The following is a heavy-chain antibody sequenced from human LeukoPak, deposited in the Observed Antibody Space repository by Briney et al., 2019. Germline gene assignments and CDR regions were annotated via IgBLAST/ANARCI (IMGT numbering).Heavy chain of an antibody. CDR3: ARRRSGSSGPPSDH. J-gene: IGHJ4*02. Sequence: GASVKVSCKASGYTFTSYDINWVRQATGQGLEWMGWMNPNSGNTGYAQKFQGRVNMTRSTSISTAYMELSSLESEDTAVYYCARRRSGSSGPPSDHWGQGTLVTVSS. CDR2: MNPNSGNT. V-gene: IGHV1-8*01. D-gene: IGHD6-6*01. CDR1: GYTFTSYD.